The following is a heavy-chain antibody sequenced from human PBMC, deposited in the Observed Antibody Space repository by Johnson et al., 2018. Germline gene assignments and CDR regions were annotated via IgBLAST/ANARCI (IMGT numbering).Heavy chain of an antibody. Sequence: VQLVESGGGLVQPGKSLRLSCAASGFTFSSHDLHWVRQATGKGLECVSRIGSVGAKSYSASVQGRFFISRENAENSLYLQMNSLRAGVTAVYYCARKKFGTTAGFDVWGQGTMVTVSS. CDR2: IGSVGAK. J-gene: IGHJ3*01. CDR1: GFTFSSHD. CDR3: ARKKFGTTAGFDV. V-gene: IGHV3-13*01. D-gene: IGHD1-7*01.